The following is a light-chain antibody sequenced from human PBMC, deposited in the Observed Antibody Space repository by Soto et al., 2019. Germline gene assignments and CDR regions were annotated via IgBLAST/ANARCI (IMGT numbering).Light chain of an antibody. CDR1: QSVSSY. CDR2: DAS. Sequence: EIVLAHSRSTLSLSPVERATVSCRASQSVSSYLAWYQQKPGQAPRLLLYDASTRATGIPARFSGSGSGTDFTLTISSLEPEDFAVYYCQQRSNWPLTFGGGTKVDIK. J-gene: IGKJ4*01. CDR3: QQRSNWPLT. V-gene: IGKV3-11*01.